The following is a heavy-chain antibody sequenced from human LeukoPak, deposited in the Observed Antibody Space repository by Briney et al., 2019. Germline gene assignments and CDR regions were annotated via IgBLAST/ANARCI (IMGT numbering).Heavy chain of an antibody. CDR2: INHSGST. V-gene: IGHV4-34*01. J-gene: IGHJ4*02. D-gene: IGHD3-16*01. Sequence: SETLSLTCAVYGGSFSGYYWSWIRQPPGKGLEWIGEINHSGSTNYNPSLKSRVTISVDTSKNQFSLKLSSVTAADTAVYYCASDMGGPPFDYWGQGTLVTVSS. CDR1: GGSFSGYY. CDR3: ASDMGGPPFDY.